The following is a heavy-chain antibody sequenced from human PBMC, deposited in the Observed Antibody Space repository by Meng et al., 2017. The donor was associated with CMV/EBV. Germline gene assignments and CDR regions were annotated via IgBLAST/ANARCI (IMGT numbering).Heavy chain of an antibody. CDR3: ARLLGTGTPFDY. CDR1: GYKFSDYW. Sequence: GESLKISCKGSGYKFSDYWIAWVRQMPGKGLELMGIIYPGGSRTTYSPSFQGQVTISADKSINTAYLQWNSLKASDTAVYYCARLLGTGTPFDYWGQGTLVTVSS. CDR2: IYPGGSRT. V-gene: IGHV5-51*01. D-gene: IGHD1-1*01. J-gene: IGHJ4*02.